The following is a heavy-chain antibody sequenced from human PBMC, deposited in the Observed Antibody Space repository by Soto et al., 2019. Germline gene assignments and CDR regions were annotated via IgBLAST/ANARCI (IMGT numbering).Heavy chain of an antibody. J-gene: IGHJ3*02. CDR2: ISSSGSSI. D-gene: IGHD1-1*01. CDR3: AREERNDAFDI. Sequence: WGSLRLSCAASGFTFGSYEMNWVRQAPGKGLEWVSYISSSGSSIYYEDSVKGRFTISRDNAKNSLYLQMNSLRAEDTAVYYCAREERNDAFDIWGQGTMVTVSS. CDR1: GFTFGSYE. V-gene: IGHV3-48*03.